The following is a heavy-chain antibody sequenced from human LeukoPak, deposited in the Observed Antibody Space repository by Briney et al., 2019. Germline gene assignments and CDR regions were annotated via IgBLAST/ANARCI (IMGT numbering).Heavy chain of an antibody. J-gene: IGHJ4*02. CDR2: IHYSGRI. CDR3: SRGTDAYKCGNS. V-gene: IGHV4-34*01. Sequence: PSEIPSLTCAVYGGSFSGYYWTWIRQPPGKGLEWIGEIHYSGRINYNPSLKSRVTISADTSNNHFSLKMNSVTAADTAVYYCSRGTDAYKCGNSWGQGTLVTVSS. CDR1: GGSFSGYY. D-gene: IGHD5-24*01.